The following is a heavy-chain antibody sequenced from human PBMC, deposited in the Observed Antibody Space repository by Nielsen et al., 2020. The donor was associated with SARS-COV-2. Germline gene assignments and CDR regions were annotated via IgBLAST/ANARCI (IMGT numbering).Heavy chain of an antibody. Sequence: ASVKVSCKASGYTFTGYYMHWVRQAPGQGLEWMGWINPNSGGTNYAQKFQGWVTMTRDTSISTAYMELSRLRSDDTAVYYCATGPTVTINNWFDPWGQGTLVTVSS. CDR1: GYTFTGYY. V-gene: IGHV1-2*04. D-gene: IGHD4-17*01. CDR3: ATGPTVTINNWFDP. J-gene: IGHJ5*02. CDR2: INPNSGGT.